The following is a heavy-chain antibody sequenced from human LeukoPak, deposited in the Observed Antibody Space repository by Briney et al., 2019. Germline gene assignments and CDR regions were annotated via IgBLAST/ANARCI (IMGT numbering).Heavy chain of an antibody. D-gene: IGHD6-13*01. CDR2: ISNDGSDK. CDR3: ARYAWSLGPAPGTPLFDY. J-gene: IGHJ4*02. Sequence: GRSLRLSCAASGFIFANYAMHWVRQAPGKGLEWVALISNDGSDKFYANSVKGRFTISRDNSDNTLYMQMNSLRAEDTAVYYCARYAWSLGPAPGTPLFDYWGQGTLVTVSS. V-gene: IGHV3-30-3*01. CDR1: GFIFANYA.